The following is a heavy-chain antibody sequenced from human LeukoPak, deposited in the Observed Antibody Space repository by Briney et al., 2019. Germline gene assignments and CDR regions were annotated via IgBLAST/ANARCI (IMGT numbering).Heavy chain of an antibody. CDR2: IWYDGSNT. Sequence: GRSLRLSCAASGFTFSIYGMHWVRQAPGKGLEWMAVIWYDGSNTHYADSVKGRLTISRDNSKNTLYLQMNRLRTEDTAVYYCARPYSSGWRDAFDIWGQGTMVTVSS. D-gene: IGHD6-19*01. CDR3: ARPYSSGWRDAFDI. CDR1: GFTFSIYG. V-gene: IGHV3-33*01. J-gene: IGHJ3*02.